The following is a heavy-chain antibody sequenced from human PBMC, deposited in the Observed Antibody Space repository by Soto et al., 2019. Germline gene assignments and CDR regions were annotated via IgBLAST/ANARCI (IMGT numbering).Heavy chain of an antibody. CDR3: AHRPGGDLPGPFDY. Sequence: QITLKESGPTLVKPTQTLTLTCTFSGFSFSTSGVGVGWIRQPPGKALEWLALINWANDKRYSPSLKSRLTTLKXTXKNQVVLTMTNMDPVDTATYYCAHRPGGDLPGPFDYWGQGTLVTVSS. CDR2: INWANDK. D-gene: IGHD3-16*01. V-gene: IGHV2-5*02. J-gene: IGHJ4*02. CDR1: GFSFSTSGVG.